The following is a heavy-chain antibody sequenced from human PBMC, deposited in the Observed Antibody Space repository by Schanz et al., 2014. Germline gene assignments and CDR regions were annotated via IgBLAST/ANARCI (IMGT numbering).Heavy chain of an antibody. V-gene: IGHV3-23*04. Sequence: EVQLVESGGGLIQPGGSLRLSCAASGFTFNSYAMHWVRQAPGKGLEWVSTIASGGSHTFYADSVTGRFTISRDNAKNTVYLQMNSLRDDDTAVYYCAKRFHCSGSHPFDYWGQGTLVTVSS. D-gene: IGHD3-10*02. CDR1: GFTFNSYA. CDR3: AKRFHCSGSHPFDY. J-gene: IGHJ4*02. CDR2: IASGGSHT.